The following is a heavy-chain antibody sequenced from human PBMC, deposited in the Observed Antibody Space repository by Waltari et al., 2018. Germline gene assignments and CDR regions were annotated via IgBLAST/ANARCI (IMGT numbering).Heavy chain of an antibody. D-gene: IGHD5-12*01. Sequence: QVQLQESGPGLGKPSETLSLTCTVPGDSFGSNYWSWIRQPPGKGLEWIGYIYYTGSTNYNPSFKSRVTISVDTSKNEFSLKLKSVTAADTAVYYCARVDSYEKFLDYWGQGALVSVSS. J-gene: IGHJ4*02. CDR3: ARVDSYEKFLDY. V-gene: IGHV4-59*01. CDR2: IYYTGST. CDR1: GDSFGSNY.